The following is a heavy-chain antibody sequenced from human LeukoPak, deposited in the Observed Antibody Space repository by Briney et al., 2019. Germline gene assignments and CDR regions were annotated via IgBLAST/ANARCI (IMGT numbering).Heavy chain of an antibody. D-gene: IGHD3-22*01. CDR3: ARDLGQYYDTSDNWFDP. CDR2: INSDGINT. J-gene: IGHJ5*02. CDR1: GFTFSKYW. Sequence: SGGSLRLSCAASGFTFSKYWTHWVRQAPGKGLVWVSRINSDGINTSYADSVKGRFTISRDNAKNTLNLQMNSLRAEDTAVYYCARDLGQYYDTSDNWFDPWGQGTLVTVSS. V-gene: IGHV3-74*01.